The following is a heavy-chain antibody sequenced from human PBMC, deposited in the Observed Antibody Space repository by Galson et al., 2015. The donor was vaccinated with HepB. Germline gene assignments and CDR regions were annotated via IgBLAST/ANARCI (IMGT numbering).Heavy chain of an antibody. J-gene: IGHJ5*02. V-gene: IGHV3-7*01. Sequence: SLRLSCAASGFTFSTFSMTWVRQAPGKGLEWVANIKPDGSETYYVDAVKGRFTISRDNAKNSLYLQMNSLRAEDTAVYYCARYRVAAGRHIDPWEQGTLVTVS. D-gene: IGHD6-13*01. CDR2: IKPDGSET. CDR3: ARYRVAAGRHIDP. CDR1: GFTFSTFS.